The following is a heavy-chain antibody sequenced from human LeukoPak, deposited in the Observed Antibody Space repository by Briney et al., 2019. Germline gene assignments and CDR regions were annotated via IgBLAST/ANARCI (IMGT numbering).Heavy chain of an antibody. V-gene: IGHV1-46*01. CDR1: GYTFTSYY. D-gene: IGHD4-17*01. CDR3: ARDSMGSTVQHGGWFDY. Sequence: ASVKVSCKASGYTFTSYYMHWVRQAPGQGLEWMGIINPSGGSTSYAQKFQGRVTMTRDMSTSTVYMELSSLRSEDTAVYYCARDSMGSTVQHGGWFDYWGQGTLVTVSS. CDR2: INPSGGST. J-gene: IGHJ4*02.